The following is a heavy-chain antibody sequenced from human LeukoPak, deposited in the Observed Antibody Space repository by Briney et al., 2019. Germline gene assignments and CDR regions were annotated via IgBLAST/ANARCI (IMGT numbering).Heavy chain of an antibody. CDR3: ARITMVRGVQNDY. CDR2: IIPIFGTA. J-gene: IGHJ4*02. V-gene: IGHV1-69*05. CDR1: GGTFSSYA. D-gene: IGHD3-10*01. Sequence: GASVKVSCKASGGTFSSYAISWVRQAPGQGLEWMGGIIPIFGTANYAQKFRGRVTITTDESTSTAYMELSSLRSEDTAVYYCARITMVRGVQNDYWGQGTLVTVSS.